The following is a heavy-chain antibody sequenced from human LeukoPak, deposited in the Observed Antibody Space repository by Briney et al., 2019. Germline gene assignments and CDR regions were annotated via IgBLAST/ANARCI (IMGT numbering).Heavy chain of an antibody. V-gene: IGHV5-51*01. CDR2: IYPGDSDT. CDR1: GYSFTSYW. CDR3: AIFGKGEDGIRYFDWSPGGNWFDP. Sequence: GESLKISCKGSGYSFTSYWIGWVRQMPGKGLEWMGIIYPGDSDTRYSPSFQGQVTISADKSISTAYLQWSSLKASDTAMYYCAIFGKGEDGIRYFDWSPGGNWFDPWGQGTLVTVSS. J-gene: IGHJ5*02. D-gene: IGHD3-9*01.